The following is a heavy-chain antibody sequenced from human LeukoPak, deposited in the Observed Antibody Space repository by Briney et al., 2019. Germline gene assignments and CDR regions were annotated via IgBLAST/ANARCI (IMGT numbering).Heavy chain of an antibody. D-gene: IGHD3-10*01. J-gene: IGHJ4*02. CDR1: GGSISSYY. Sequence: SETLSLTCTVSGGSISSYYWSWIRQPPGKGLEWIGYIYYSGSTNYNPSLKSRVTISVDTSKNQFSLKLSSVTAADTAVYYCAREERYGSSYDYWGRGTLVTVSS. CDR2: IYYSGST. V-gene: IGHV4-59*01. CDR3: AREERYGSSYDY.